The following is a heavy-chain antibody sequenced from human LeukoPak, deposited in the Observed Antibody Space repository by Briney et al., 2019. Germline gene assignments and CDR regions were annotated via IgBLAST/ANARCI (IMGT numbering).Heavy chain of an antibody. V-gene: IGHV4-39*01. Sequence: PSETLSLTCTVSGGSISSSSYYWGWIRQPPGKGLEWIGSIYYSGSTYYNPSLKSRVTISVDTFKNQFSLKLSSVTAADTAVYYCARQYQLRYFDWLLYWYFDLWGRGTLVTVSS. CDR2: IYYSGST. D-gene: IGHD3-9*01. J-gene: IGHJ2*01. CDR1: GGSISSSSYY. CDR3: ARQYQLRYFDWLLYWYFDL.